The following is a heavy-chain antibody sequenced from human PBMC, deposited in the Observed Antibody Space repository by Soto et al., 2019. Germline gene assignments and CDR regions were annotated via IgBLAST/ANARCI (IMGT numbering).Heavy chain of an antibody. CDR2: IIPILGIA. CDR3: ASHPALSGTLPLDS. J-gene: IGHJ4*02. Sequence: QVQLVQSGAEVKKPGSSVKVSCKASGGTFSSYTISWVRQAPGQGLEWMGRIIPILGIANYAQKFQGRVTITADKSTSTAYMELSSLRSEDTAVYYCASHPALSGTLPLDSWGQGTLVTVSS. V-gene: IGHV1-69*02. CDR1: GGTFSSYT. D-gene: IGHD6-19*01.